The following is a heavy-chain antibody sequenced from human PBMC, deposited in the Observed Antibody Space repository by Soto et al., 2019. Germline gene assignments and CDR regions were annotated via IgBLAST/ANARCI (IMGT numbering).Heavy chain of an antibody. CDR3: ARDLGYGGNSGIY. V-gene: IGHV3-11*05. CDR1: GFTFSDYY. J-gene: IGHJ4*02. D-gene: IGHD4-17*01. Sequence: QVQLVESGGGLVKPGGSLRLSCAASGFTFSDYYMSWIRQAPGKGLEWVPYISSSSSYTNYADSVKGRFTISRDNAKNSLYLQMNSLRVEDTAGYYSARDLGYGGNSGIYWGQGTLVTVSS. CDR2: ISSSSSYT.